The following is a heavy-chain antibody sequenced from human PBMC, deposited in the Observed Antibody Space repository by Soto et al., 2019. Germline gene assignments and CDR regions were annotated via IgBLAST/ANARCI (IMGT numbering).Heavy chain of an antibody. J-gene: IGHJ6*02. V-gene: IGHV3-11*01. Sequence: GGSLRLSCAASGFTFSDYYMSWIRQAPGKGLEWVSYISSSGSTIYYADSVKGRFTISRDNAKNSLYLQMNSLRAEDTAVFYGASLYSNYYYGMDVWGQGTTVTVSS. D-gene: IGHD4-4*01. CDR2: ISSSGSTI. CDR3: ASLYSNYYYGMDV. CDR1: GFTFSDYY.